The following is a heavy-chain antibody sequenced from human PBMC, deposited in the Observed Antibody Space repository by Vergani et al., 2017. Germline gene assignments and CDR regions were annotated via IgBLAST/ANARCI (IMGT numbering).Heavy chain of an antibody. CDR2: IYYSGST. CDR1: GGSISSSSYY. Sequence: QLQLQESGPGLVKPSETLSLTCTVSGGSISSSSYYWGWIRQPPGKGLEWIGSIYYSGSTYYNPSLKRRVTISVDTSKNQFSLKLSSVTAADKAVYYCARVPTYYYDSSPENWFDPWGQGTLVTVSS. CDR3: ARVPTYYYDSSPENWFDP. V-gene: IGHV4-39*07. D-gene: IGHD3-22*01. J-gene: IGHJ5*02.